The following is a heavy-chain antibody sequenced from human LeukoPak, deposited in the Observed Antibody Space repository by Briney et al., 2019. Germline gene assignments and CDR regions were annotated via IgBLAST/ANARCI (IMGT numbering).Heavy chain of an antibody. V-gene: IGHV4-34*01. CDR3: ERGQEKYVDTAIVTDGTVSDY. J-gene: IGHJ4*02. D-gene: IGHD5-18*01. CDR1: GGSFSGYY. Sequence: SETLSLTCAVYGGSFSGYYWNWIRQPPGKGLEWVWEINDSGSTKYNPSLKRRGTISVDTSKKQFSLKLRSVSPADTAVYYCERGQEKYVDTAIVTDGTVSDYWGKGTLVTVSS. CDR2: INDSGST.